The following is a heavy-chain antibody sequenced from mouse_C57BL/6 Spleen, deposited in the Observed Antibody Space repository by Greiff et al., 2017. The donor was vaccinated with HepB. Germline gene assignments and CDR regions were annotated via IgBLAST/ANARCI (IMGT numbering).Heavy chain of an antibody. CDR1: GYSITSGYY. D-gene: IGHD4-1*01. Sequence: DVQLQESGPGLVKPSQSLSLTCSVTGYSITSGYYWNWIRQFPGNKLEWMGYISYDGSNNYNPSLKNRISITRDTSKNQFFLKLNSVTTEDTATYYCARELGQAWYFDVWGTGTTVTVSS. V-gene: IGHV3-6*01. J-gene: IGHJ1*03. CDR3: ARELGQAWYFDV. CDR2: ISYDGSN.